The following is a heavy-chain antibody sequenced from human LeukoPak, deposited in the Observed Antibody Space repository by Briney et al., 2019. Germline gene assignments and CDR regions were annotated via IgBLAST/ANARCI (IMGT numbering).Heavy chain of an antibody. D-gene: IGHD3-22*01. CDR3: AREMSDSSPDAFDI. CDR1: GYTFTGYY. J-gene: IGHJ3*02. V-gene: IGHV1-2*02. Sequence: ASVKVSCKASGYTFTGYYMHWVRQAPGQGLEWMGWINPNSGGTNYAQKFQGRVTMTRDTSISTAYMELSSLRSDDTAVYYCAREMSDSSPDAFDIWGQGTMVTVSS. CDR2: INPNSGGT.